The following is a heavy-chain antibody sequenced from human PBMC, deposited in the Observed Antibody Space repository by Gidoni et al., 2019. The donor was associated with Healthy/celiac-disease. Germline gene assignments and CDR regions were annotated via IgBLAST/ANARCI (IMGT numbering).Heavy chain of an antibody. Sequence: EVQLVESGGGLVKPGGSLRLSCAASGFTFSSYSMNWVRQAPGKGLEWVSSISSSSSYIYYADSVKGRFTISRDNAKNSLYLQMNSLRAEDTAVYYCARGQDAVRQWLDWGQGTLVTVSS. CDR3: ARGQDAVRQWLD. CDR1: GFTFSSYS. V-gene: IGHV3-21*01. D-gene: IGHD6-19*01. CDR2: ISSSSSYI. J-gene: IGHJ4*02.